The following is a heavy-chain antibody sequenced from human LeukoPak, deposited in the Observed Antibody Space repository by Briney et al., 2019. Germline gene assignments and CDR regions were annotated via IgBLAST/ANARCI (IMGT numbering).Heavy chain of an antibody. D-gene: IGHD4-23*01. V-gene: IGHV3-49*03. CDR3: TREGTTVGFDP. CDR1: GFTFGDYA. Sequence: GRSLRLSCTASGFTFGDYAMSWFRQAPGKGLEWVGFIRSKAYGGTTEYAASVKGRFTISRDDSKSIAYLQMNSLKTEDTAVYYCTREGTTVGFDPWGQGTLVSVAS. J-gene: IGHJ5*02. CDR2: IRSKAYGGTT.